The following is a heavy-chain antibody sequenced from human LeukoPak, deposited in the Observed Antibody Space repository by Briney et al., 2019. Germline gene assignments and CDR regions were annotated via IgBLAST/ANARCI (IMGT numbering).Heavy chain of an antibody. Sequence: GGSLRLSCAASGFTFSDYYMSWIRQAPGKGLEWVSYIISSGSTIYYAYSVKRRFTISRDNAKTSLYLQMNRLRAEDTAVYYCASDASSSSWFDPWGQGNLVTVSS. CDR3: ASDASSSSWFDP. D-gene: IGHD6-13*01. V-gene: IGHV3-11*01. CDR2: IISSGSTI. J-gene: IGHJ5*02. CDR1: GFTFSDYY.